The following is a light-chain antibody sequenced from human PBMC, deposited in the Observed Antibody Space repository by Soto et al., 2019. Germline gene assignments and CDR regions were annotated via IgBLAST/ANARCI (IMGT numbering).Light chain of an antibody. CDR3: TSWTTSTTMI. Sequence: QSALTQPPSVSGSPGQSVAISCSGTSSDVGSYNRVSWYQQAPGTAPKVMIYEVNNRPSGVPDRFSGSKSGNTASLTISGLQAEDEADYYCTSWTTSTTMIFGGGTKLTVL. CDR2: EVN. V-gene: IGLV2-18*02. J-gene: IGLJ2*01. CDR1: SSDVGSYNR.